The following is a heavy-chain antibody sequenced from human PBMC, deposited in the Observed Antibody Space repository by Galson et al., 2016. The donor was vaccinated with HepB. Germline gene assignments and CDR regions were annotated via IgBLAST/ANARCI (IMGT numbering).Heavy chain of an antibody. CDR1: GYTFTSYW. Sequence: QSGAEVKKPGESLKISCKGFGYTFTSYWIAWVRQLPGKGLEWMGIIYAGDSDTKYGPSFQGQVTISVDKSISTAYLQWNSLKASDSAMYYCARQSRYLWEPVYYWGQGTLFTVSS. CDR2: IYAGDSDT. J-gene: IGHJ4*02. CDR3: ARQSRYLWEPVYY. D-gene: IGHD1-26*01. V-gene: IGHV5-51*01.